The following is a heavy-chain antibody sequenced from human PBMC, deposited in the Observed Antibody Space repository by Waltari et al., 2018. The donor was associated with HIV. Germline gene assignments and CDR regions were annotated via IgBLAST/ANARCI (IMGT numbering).Heavy chain of an antibody. J-gene: IGHJ4*02. CDR2: IYPDDSDT. CDR1: GYIFTNFW. V-gene: IGHV5-51*03. Sequence: EVQLVQSGAEVKEPGESLKISCQGFGYIFTNFWIGWVRQMPGKGLEWMAIIYPDDSDTRYSPSFQGQVTISVDKSISTAYLQWSSLKASDTAMYYCALLGIDFNFWGPGTLVTVSS. CDR3: ALLGIDFNF. D-gene: IGHD1-1*01.